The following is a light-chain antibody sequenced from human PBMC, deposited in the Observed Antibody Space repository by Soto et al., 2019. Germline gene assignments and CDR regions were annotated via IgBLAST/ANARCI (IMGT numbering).Light chain of an antibody. J-gene: IGLJ1*01. CDR2: DVS. V-gene: IGLV2-14*01. Sequence: QSALTQPASVSGSPGQSIAISCTGTSSDVGAYNYVSWYQQHPGKAPKLMIYDVSNRPSGVSNRFSGSKSDNTASLTISGLQAEVEADYYCSSYTSSSTYVFGSGTKLTVL. CDR3: SSYTSSSTYV. CDR1: SSDVGAYNY.